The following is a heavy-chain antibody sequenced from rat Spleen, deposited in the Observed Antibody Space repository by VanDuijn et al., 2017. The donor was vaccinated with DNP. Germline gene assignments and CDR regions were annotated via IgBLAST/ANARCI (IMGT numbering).Heavy chain of an antibody. Sequence: EVQLVESGGGLVQPGRSMKLSCAASGFTFSNYYMAWVRQAPTKGLEWVATIGYDGFTTYYRDSVKCRFTISRDDEKNSLYLQMNSLRSEDTATYYCTRQLGLDYWGQGVMVTVSS. V-gene: IGHV5-25*01. CDR1: GFTFSNYY. D-gene: IGHD5-1*01. CDR2: IGYDGFTT. CDR3: TRQLGLDY. J-gene: IGHJ2*01.